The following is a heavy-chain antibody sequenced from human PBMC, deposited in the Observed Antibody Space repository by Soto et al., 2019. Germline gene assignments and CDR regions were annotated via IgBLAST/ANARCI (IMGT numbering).Heavy chain of an antibody. CDR1: GGSFSGYY. CDR3: ARTLKALAVAGPKCFDY. J-gene: IGHJ4*02. V-gene: IGHV4-34*01. CDR2: INHSGST. D-gene: IGHD6-19*01. Sequence: SETLSLTCAVYGGSFSGYYWSWIRQPPGKGLEWIGEINHSGSTNYNPSLKSRVTISVDTSKNQFSLKLSSVTAADTAVYYCARTLKALAVAGPKCFDYWGQGTLVTVSS.